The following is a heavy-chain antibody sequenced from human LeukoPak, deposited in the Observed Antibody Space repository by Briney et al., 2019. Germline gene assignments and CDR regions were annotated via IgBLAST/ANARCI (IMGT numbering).Heavy chain of an antibody. J-gene: IGHJ4*02. Sequence: GGSLRLSCTASGFNFRNAWMCWVRQAPGKGLEWVSAISRSGDSTYYADSVKGRFTISRDSSKNTLYLQMNSLRAEDTAVYYCAKDRYYFEYWGQGTLVTVSS. CDR1: GFNFRNAW. CDR3: AKDRYYFEY. V-gene: IGHV3-23*01. CDR2: ISRSGDST.